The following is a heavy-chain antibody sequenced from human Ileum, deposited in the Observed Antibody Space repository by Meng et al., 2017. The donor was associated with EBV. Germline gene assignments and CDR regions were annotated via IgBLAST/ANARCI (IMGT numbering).Heavy chain of an antibody. CDR3: TKSACGGDCY. CDR2: IKSRSDGGTI. V-gene: IGHV3-15*01. CDR1: GFTISNAW. J-gene: IGHJ4*02. D-gene: IGHD2-21*01. Sequence: EVQLVESGGGLVKPXGSLRLSCAASGFTISNAWMSWVRQAPGKGLECVGRIKSRSDGGTIDYAAPVKGRFTISRDDSKNTMYLQMNSLKTEDTAVYYCTKSACGGDCYWGQGTLVTVSS.